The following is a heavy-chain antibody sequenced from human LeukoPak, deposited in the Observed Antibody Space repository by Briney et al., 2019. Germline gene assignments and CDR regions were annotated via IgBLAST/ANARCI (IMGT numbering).Heavy chain of an antibody. CDR3: AREILRKGNWNDVI. Sequence: GGSLRLSCAASGFTFSSYSMNWVRQAPGKGLEWVSSISSSSSYIYYADSVKGRFTISRDNAKNSLCLQMNSLRAEDTAVYYCAREILRKGNWNDVIWGQGTLVTVSS. J-gene: IGHJ4*02. CDR2: ISSSSSYI. D-gene: IGHD1-1*01. V-gene: IGHV3-21*01. CDR1: GFTFSSYS.